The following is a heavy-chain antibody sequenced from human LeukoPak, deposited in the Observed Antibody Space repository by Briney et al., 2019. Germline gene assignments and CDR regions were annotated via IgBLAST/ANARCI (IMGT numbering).Heavy chain of an antibody. J-gene: IGHJ4*02. CDR1: GFTFSSYS. Sequence: QPGGSLRLSCAASGFTFSSYSMNWVRQAPGKGLEWVSYISSSSTTIYYADSVKGRFTISRDNAKNSLYLQMNSLRAEDTAVYYCARDTPDIVVVPVADYWGQGTLVTVSS. CDR2: ISSSSTTI. D-gene: IGHD2-2*01. CDR3: ARDTPDIVVVPVADY. V-gene: IGHV3-48*01.